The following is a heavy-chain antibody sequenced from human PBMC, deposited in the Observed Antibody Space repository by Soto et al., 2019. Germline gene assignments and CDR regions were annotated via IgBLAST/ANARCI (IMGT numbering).Heavy chain of an antibody. V-gene: IGHV1-69*02. CDR2: IIPILGIA. D-gene: IGHD4-17*01. CDR3: ARVQSRPTGGDY. J-gene: IGHJ4*02. Sequence: QVQLVQSGAEVKKPGSSVKVSCKASGGTFSSYTISWVRQAPGQGLEWMGRIIPILGIANYAQKFQGRVTLTADKSKSTAYMELSSLRSEETAVYSCARVQSRPTGGDYWGQGTLVTVSS. CDR1: GGTFSSYT.